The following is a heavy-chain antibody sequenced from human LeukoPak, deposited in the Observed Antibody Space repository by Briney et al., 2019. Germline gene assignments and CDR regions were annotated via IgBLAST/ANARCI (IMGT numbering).Heavy chain of an antibody. D-gene: IGHD6-19*01. V-gene: IGHV4-59*08. CDR1: GGFISSYY. J-gene: IGHJ3*02. Sequence: SETLSLTCTVSGGFISSYYWSWIRQPPGKGLEWIGYIYYSGSTNYNPSLKSRVTISVDTSKNQFSLKLSSVTAADTAVYYCARRSGSGDWLDAFDIWGQGTMVTVSS. CDR3: ARRSGSGDWLDAFDI. CDR2: IYYSGST.